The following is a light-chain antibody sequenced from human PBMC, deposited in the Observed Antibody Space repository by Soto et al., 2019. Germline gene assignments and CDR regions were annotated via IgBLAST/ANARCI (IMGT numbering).Light chain of an antibody. CDR2: DVT. CDR1: SSDIGAYAY. V-gene: IGLV2-14*03. Sequence: QSALTQPASVSGSPGQSIAISCTGTSSDIGAYAYVSWYQQHPGKIPKLLVFDVTYRPSGVSSRFSGSKSGNTASLTISGLQAEDEADYYCSSYTRSSSVIFGGGTQLTVL. J-gene: IGLJ2*01. CDR3: SSYTRSSSVI.